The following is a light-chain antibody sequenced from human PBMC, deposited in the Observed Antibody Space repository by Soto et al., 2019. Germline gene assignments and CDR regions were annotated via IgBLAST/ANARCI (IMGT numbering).Light chain of an antibody. Sequence: QSVLTQPPSVSGAPGQRVTISCTGTNSNIGADYDVHWYQHLPGTAPKLLLYANNNRPSGVPDRFSGSRSGPSASLAITGLQADDEADYFCQSYDTTLSGWVFGGGTKVTV. J-gene: IGLJ3*02. CDR3: QSYDTTLSGWV. CDR2: ANN. CDR1: NSNIGADYD. V-gene: IGLV1-40*01.